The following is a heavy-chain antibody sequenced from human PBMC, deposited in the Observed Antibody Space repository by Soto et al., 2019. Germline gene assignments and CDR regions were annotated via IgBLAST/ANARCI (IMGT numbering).Heavy chain of an antibody. Sequence: SETLSLTCTVSGGSISSGGYYWSWIRQHPGKGLEWIGYIYYSGSTYYNPSLKSRVTISVDTSKNQFSLKLSSVTAADTAVYYCARAGHRDDWFDPWGQGTLVTVYS. D-gene: IGHD2-21*01. CDR1: GGSISSGGYY. CDR2: IYYSGST. CDR3: ARAGHRDDWFDP. J-gene: IGHJ5*02. V-gene: IGHV4-31*03.